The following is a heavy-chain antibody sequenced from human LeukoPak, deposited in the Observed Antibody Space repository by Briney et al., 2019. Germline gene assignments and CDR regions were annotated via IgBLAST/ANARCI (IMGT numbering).Heavy chain of an antibody. D-gene: IGHD2/OR15-2a*01. CDR2: IKSKADGETI. Sequence: GGSLRLSCAASGFTFTNAWMNWVRQAPGKGLEWVGRIKSKADGETIDYAAPVKGRFTFSRDDSKNMLYLQMNSLKSEDTAVYYCVSFYETYWGRGTLVTVSS. J-gene: IGHJ4*02. CDR3: VSFYETY. CDR1: GFTFTNAW. V-gene: IGHV3-15*07.